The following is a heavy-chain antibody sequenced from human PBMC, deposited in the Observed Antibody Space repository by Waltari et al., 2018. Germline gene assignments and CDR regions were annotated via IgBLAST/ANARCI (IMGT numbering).Heavy chain of an antibody. CDR2: ISGSGGST. Sequence: VQLVESGGGLVQPGGSLRLSCAASGFTFSSYAMSWVRQAPGKGLGWVSAISGSGGSTYYADSVKGRFTISRDNSKNTLYLQMNSLRAEDTAVYYCAKYGEFTMIARSGPTGAFDIWGQGTMVTVSS. CDR1: GFTFSSYA. D-gene: IGHD3-22*01. CDR3: AKYGEFTMIARSGPTGAFDI. J-gene: IGHJ3*02. V-gene: IGHV3-23*04.